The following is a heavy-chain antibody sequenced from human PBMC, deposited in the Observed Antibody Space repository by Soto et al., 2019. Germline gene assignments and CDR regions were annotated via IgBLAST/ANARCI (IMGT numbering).Heavy chain of an antibody. J-gene: IGHJ4*02. Sequence: QVQLVQSGAEVKKPGSSVKVSCKASGGTFSSYTISWVRQAPGQGLEWMGRIIPILGIANYAQKFQGRVKITAATSTSTAYMELSSLRSDDTAVYYCARVAWRRNPQIDYWGQGTLVTVSS. CDR3: ARVAWRRNPQIDY. CDR2: IIPILGIA. CDR1: GGTFSSYT. D-gene: IGHD3-3*01. V-gene: IGHV1-69*02.